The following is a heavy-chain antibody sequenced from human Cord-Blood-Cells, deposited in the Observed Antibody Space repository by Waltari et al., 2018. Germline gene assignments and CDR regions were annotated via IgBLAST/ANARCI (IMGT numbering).Heavy chain of an antibody. Sequence: QLQLQESGPGLVKPSETLSLTCTVSGGSISSSSYYWGWIRQPPGKGLEWIGSIYYSGRTCYNPSLKSRVTISVDTYKNQFSLKMSSVTAADTAVYYCASYGSGSYYNGNFDYWGQGTLVTVSS. J-gene: IGHJ4*02. CDR3: ASYGSGSYYNGNFDY. V-gene: IGHV4-39*01. CDR2: IYYSGRT. CDR1: GGSISSSSYY. D-gene: IGHD3-10*01.